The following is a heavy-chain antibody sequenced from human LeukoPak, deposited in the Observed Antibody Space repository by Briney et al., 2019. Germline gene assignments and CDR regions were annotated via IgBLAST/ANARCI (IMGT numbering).Heavy chain of an antibody. CDR2: IYHSGST. V-gene: IGHV4-38-2*02. CDR3: ARDWGYYGSGSYYNAAFDI. J-gene: IGHJ3*02. D-gene: IGHD3-10*01. CDR1: GYSISSGYY. Sequence: TSETLSLTCTVSGYSISSGYYWGWIRQPPGKGLEWIGSIYHSGSTYYNPSLKSRVTISVDTSKNQFSLKLSSVTAADTAVYYCARDWGYYGSGSYYNAAFDIWGQGTMVTVSS.